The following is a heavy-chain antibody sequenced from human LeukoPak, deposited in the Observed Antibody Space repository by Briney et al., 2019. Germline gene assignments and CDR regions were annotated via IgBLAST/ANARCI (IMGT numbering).Heavy chain of an antibody. CDR1: GFTFNNYG. J-gene: IGHJ4*02. D-gene: IGHD6-13*01. V-gene: IGHV3-30*18. Sequence: GGSLRLSCEASGFTFNNYGMHWVRQAPGKGLEWVAVISYDGINKYYADSVKGRFTISRDNSKNMLYLQMSSLRAEDTAVYYCAKDHVTSSSWFPDYWGQGTLVTVSS. CDR2: ISYDGINK. CDR3: AKDHVTSSSWFPDY.